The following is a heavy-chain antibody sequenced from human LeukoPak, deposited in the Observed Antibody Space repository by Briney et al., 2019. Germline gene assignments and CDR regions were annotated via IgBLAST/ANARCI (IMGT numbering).Heavy chain of an antibody. CDR3: ARSIRTTVTSHFDY. Sequence: GRSLRLSCAASGFTFSSYGMHWVRQAPGKGLEWVAVISYDGSNKYYADSVKGRFTISRDNSKNTLYLQMNSLRAEDTAVYYCARSIRTTVTSHFDYWGQGTLVTVSS. D-gene: IGHD4-17*01. V-gene: IGHV3-30*03. J-gene: IGHJ4*02. CDR1: GFTFSSYG. CDR2: ISYDGSNK.